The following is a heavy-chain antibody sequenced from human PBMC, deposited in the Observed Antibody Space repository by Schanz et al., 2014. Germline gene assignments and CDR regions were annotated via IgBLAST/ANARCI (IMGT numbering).Heavy chain of an antibody. CDR1: GYTFTSYS. Sequence: QVQLVQSGAEVKKPGASVKVSCKASGYTFTSYSMHWVRQAPGQGLEWMGWISAYNGNTNYAQKLQGRVTMTTDTSTSTAYMELRSLRSDDTAVYFCARDGGRDGYNLAFDVWGQGTLVTVSS. V-gene: IGHV1-18*04. CDR2: ISAYNGNT. D-gene: IGHD5-12*01. J-gene: IGHJ3*01. CDR3: ARDGGRDGYNLAFDV.